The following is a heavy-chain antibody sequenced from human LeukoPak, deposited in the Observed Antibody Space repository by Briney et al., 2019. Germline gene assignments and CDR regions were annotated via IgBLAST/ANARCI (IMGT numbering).Heavy chain of an antibody. D-gene: IGHD6-6*01. Sequence: PSETLSLTCTVSGGSISSGSYYWGWIRQPPGKGLEWIGSIYYSGSTYYNPSLKSRVTISVDTSKNQFSLKLSSVTAADTAVYYCARHVMGIAARVDYWGQGTLVTVSS. J-gene: IGHJ4*02. CDR3: ARHVMGIAARVDY. CDR1: GGSISSGSYY. CDR2: IYYSGST. V-gene: IGHV4-39*01.